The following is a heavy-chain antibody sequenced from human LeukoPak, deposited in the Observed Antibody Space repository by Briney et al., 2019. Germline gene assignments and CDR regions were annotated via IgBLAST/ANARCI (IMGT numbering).Heavy chain of an antibody. CDR1: GYPFTNYG. Sequence: GASVKVSCKAFGYPFTNYGINWVRQVPGQGLEWLGQINPYNDNTNYPQRLQGRVTMTTDTSTSTSFMELRSLTSSDTAIYYCARVSGSAISSRSLLYWGQGTLVTVSS. D-gene: IGHD6-13*01. J-gene: IGHJ4*02. CDR2: INPYNDNT. CDR3: ARVSGSAISSRSLLY. V-gene: IGHV1-18*01.